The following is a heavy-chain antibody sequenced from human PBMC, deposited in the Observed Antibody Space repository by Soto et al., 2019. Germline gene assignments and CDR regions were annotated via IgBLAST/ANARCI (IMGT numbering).Heavy chain of an antibody. CDR1: GFTFTRYS. CDR3: ARESEDLTSNFDY. J-gene: IGHJ4*02. V-gene: IGHV3-21*06. CDR2: ISSTTNYI. Sequence: GGSLRLSCAASGFTFTRYSMNWVRQAPGKGLEWVSSISSTTNYIYYGDSMKGRFTISRDNAKNSLYLEMNSLRAGDTAVYYCARESEDLTSNFDYWGQGTLVTVSS.